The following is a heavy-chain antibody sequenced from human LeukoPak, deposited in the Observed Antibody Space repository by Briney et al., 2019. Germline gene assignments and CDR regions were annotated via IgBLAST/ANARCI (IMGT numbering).Heavy chain of an antibody. J-gene: IGHJ4*02. CDR2: IYYSGST. Sequence: SETLXLTCTVSGGSINNYYWNWIRXPPGKGLEWIGYIYYSGSTSYNPSLKSRVTISVDTSKSQFSLKLSSVTAADTAVYYCARGGGYSSSWSYWGQGTLVTVSS. V-gene: IGHV4-59*01. D-gene: IGHD6-13*01. CDR3: ARGGGYSSSWSY. CDR1: GGSINNYY.